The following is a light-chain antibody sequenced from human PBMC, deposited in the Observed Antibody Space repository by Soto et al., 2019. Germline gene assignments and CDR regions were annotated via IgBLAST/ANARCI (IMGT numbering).Light chain of an antibody. V-gene: IGKV1-39*01. J-gene: IGKJ2*01. CDR1: QSISSY. Sequence: DIEMTQTPSSLSPSVGDRVTITCRASQSISSYLNWYQQKPGKAPKLLIYAASSLQSGVPSRFSGCGSGTDFTLTISSLQPEDFATYYCQQSYSTPYTFGQGTKLEIK. CDR3: QQSYSTPYT. CDR2: AAS.